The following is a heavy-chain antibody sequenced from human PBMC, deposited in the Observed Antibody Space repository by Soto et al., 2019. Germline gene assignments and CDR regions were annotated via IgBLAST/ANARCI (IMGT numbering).Heavy chain of an antibody. V-gene: IGHV3-23*01. D-gene: IGHD6-6*01. CDR1: GFTFSSYA. CDR2: ISGNGGST. Sequence: GSLRLSCAASGFTFSSYAMSWVRQAPGRGLEWVSIISGNGGSTYYAASVKGRFTISRDNTKNTLYLQMDSLTAEDTAVYYCAKGSEFSNSYTLDFDFWGQGA. J-gene: IGHJ4*02. CDR3: AKGSEFSNSYTLDFDF.